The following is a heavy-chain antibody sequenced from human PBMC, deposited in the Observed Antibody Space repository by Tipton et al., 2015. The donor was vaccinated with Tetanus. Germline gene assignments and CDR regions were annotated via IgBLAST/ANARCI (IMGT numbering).Heavy chain of an antibody. Sequence: PGLVKPSETLSLTCTVSGGSISSDAHYWSWIRRPPGKGPEWIGYVYSTATTYYNPSLKSRVTISVDTSKNQFSLKLTSVTAADTAVYYCARGEAYGDYPAMYFFDNWGQGTLLTVSS. CDR3: ARGEAYGDYPAMYFFDN. D-gene: IGHD4-17*01. J-gene: IGHJ4*02. CDR2: VYSTATT. CDR1: GGSISSDAHY. V-gene: IGHV4-30-4*01.